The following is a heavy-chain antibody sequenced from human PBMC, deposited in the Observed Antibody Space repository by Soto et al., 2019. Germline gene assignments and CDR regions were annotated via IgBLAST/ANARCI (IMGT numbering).Heavy chain of an antibody. V-gene: IGHV4-39*01. J-gene: IGHJ6*03. Sequence: SETLSLTCTASGGSISSSSYYWGWIRQPPGKGLEWIGSIYYSGSTYYNPSLKSRVTISVDTSKNQFSLKLSSVTAADTAVYYCGYCSSTSCYYYYYYYMDVWGKGTTVTVSS. D-gene: IGHD2-2*01. CDR1: GGSISSSSYY. CDR3: GYCSSTSCYYYYYYYMDV. CDR2: IYYSGST.